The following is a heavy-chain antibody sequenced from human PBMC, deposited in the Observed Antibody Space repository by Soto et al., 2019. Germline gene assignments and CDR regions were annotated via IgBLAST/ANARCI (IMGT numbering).Heavy chain of an antibody. V-gene: IGHV4-34*01. CDR1: GGSFSGYY. Sequence: QVQLQQWGAGLLKPSETLSLTCAVYGGSFSGYYWSWIRQPPGKGLEWIGEINHSGSTNYNPSLRRRVTISVDTYKNQFSLKLSSVTAADTAVYYCARGRPTVTTPFDYWGQGTLVTVSS. D-gene: IGHD4-17*01. CDR3: ARGRPTVTTPFDY. J-gene: IGHJ4*02. CDR2: INHSGST.